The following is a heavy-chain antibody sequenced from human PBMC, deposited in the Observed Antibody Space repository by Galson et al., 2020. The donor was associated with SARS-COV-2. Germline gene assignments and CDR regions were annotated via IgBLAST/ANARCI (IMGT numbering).Heavy chain of an antibody. CDR2: ISSDGNNK. D-gene: IGHD2-21*02. CDR3: ARGHCGGDCYGLPY. CDR1: GFTFSSYA. V-gene: IGHV3-30-3*01. Sequence: SLRLSCAASGFTFSSYAMHWVRQAPGKGLEWLAVISSDGNNKHYADSVKGRFTISRDNSKNTLYLQMNSLRAEDTAVYYCARGHCGGDCYGLPYWGQGTLVTVSS. J-gene: IGHJ4*02.